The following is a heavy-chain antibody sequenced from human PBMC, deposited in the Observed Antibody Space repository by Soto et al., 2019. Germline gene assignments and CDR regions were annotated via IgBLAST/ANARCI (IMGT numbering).Heavy chain of an antibody. Sequence: KQSQTLSLTCAISGDSVSSNSAAWNWIRQSPSRGLEWLGRTYYRSKWYNDYAVSVKSRITINPDTSKNQFSLQLNSVTPEDTAVYYCARAAAAGTSAPYYYYYYGMDVWGQGTTVTVSS. CDR1: GDSVSSNSAA. V-gene: IGHV6-1*01. CDR3: ARAAAAGTSAPYYYYYYGMDV. CDR2: TYYRSKWYN. D-gene: IGHD6-13*01. J-gene: IGHJ6*02.